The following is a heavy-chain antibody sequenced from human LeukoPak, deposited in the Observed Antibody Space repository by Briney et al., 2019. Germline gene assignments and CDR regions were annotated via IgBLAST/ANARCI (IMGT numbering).Heavy chain of an antibody. CDR1: GFTFSSYW. V-gene: IGHV3-7*05. J-gene: IGHJ4*02. Sequence: GGSLRLSCAVSGFTFSSYWMTWVRQAPGKGLEWEANIKQDGSEKYYVDSVKGRFTISRDNARNSVYLQMNSLGAEDTAVYYCARRGTSSSWAHFDYWGQGTLVTVSS. D-gene: IGHD6-13*01. CDR2: IKQDGSEK. CDR3: ARRGTSSSWAHFDY.